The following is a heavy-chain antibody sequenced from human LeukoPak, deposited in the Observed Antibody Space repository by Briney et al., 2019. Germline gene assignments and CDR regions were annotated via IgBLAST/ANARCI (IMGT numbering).Heavy chain of an antibody. CDR2: IYYSGST. CDR3: ASQGYSSGFDY. J-gene: IGHJ4*02. CDR1: GGSISSSSYY. V-gene: IGHV4-39*01. D-gene: IGHD6-19*01. Sequence: SETLSLTCTVSGGSISSSSYYWGRIHQPPGKGLEWIGSIYYSGSTYYNPSLKSRHTLSVDTSKNQFSLKLSSVTAADTAVYYCASQGYSSGFDYWGQGTLVTVSS.